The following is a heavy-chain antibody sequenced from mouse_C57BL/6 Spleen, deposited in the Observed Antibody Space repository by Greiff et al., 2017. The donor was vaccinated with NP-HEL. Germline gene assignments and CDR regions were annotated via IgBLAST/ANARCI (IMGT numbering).Heavy chain of an antibody. CDR3: ARGDYYGSSTWFAY. V-gene: IGHV1-50*01. CDR2: IDPSDSYT. Sequence: VQLQQPGAELVKPGASVKLSCKASGYTFTSYWMQWVKQRPGQGLEWIGEIDPSDSYTNYNQKFKGKATLTVDTSSSTAYMQLSSLTSEDSAVYYCARGDYYGSSTWFAYWGKGALVTVAA. CDR1: GYTFTSYW. J-gene: IGHJ3*01. D-gene: IGHD1-1*01.